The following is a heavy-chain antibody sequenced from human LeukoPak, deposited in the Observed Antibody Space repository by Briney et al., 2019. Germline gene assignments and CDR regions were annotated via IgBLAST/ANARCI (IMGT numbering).Heavy chain of an antibody. D-gene: IGHD6-19*01. CDR3: AREWGGYSSGWYRPSYYYGMDV. CDR1: GGTFSSYA. V-gene: IGHV1-69*01. J-gene: IGHJ6*02. Sequence: SVKVSCKASGGTFSSYAISWVRQAPGQGLEWMGGIIPIFGTANYAQKFQGRVTITADESTSTAYMELSSLRFEDTAVYYCAREWGGYSSGWYRPSYYYGMDVWGQGTTVTVSS. CDR2: IIPIFGTA.